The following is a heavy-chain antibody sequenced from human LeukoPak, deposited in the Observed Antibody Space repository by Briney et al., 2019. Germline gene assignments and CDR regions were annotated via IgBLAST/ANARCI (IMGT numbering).Heavy chain of an antibody. Sequence: PSETLSLTCTVSGGSMRNYYWSWIRQPPGKGLEWIGYMFYSGSTNYNPSLKSRVTISLDTSKNQFSLKLSSVTAADTAVYYCARGRYYYDSTGLPHFDSGGQGTLVTVSS. CDR2: MFYSGST. V-gene: IGHV4-59*01. D-gene: IGHD3-22*01. CDR1: GGSMRNYY. CDR3: ARGRYYYDSTGLPHFDS. J-gene: IGHJ4*02.